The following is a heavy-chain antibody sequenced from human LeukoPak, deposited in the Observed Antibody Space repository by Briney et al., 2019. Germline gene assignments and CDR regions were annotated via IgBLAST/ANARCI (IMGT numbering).Heavy chain of an antibody. V-gene: IGHV3-74*01. D-gene: IGHD4-17*01. J-gene: IGHJ4*02. Sequence: GVSLRLSCAASGFTFSSYWMHWVRQPPGKGLVWVSRINSDGGSTTYADSVKGRFTISRDNARNTLYLQMNSLRAEDTAVYYCARSPYGGYGDNWGQGTLVTVSS. CDR3: ARSPYGGYGDN. CDR1: GFTFSSYW. CDR2: INSDGGST.